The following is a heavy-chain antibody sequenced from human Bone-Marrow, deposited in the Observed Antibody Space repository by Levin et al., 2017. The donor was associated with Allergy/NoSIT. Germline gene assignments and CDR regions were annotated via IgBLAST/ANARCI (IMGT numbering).Heavy chain of an antibody. CDR2: ISSSSSYI. V-gene: IGHV3-21*01. Sequence: GGSLRLSCAASGFTFSSYSMNWVRQAPGKGLEWVSSISSSSSYIYYADSVKGRFTISRDNAKNSLYLQMNSLRAEDTAVYYCARELPSGAHWYFDLWGRGTLVTVSS. D-gene: IGHD6-19*01. J-gene: IGHJ2*01. CDR1: GFTFSSYS. CDR3: ARELPSGAHWYFDL.